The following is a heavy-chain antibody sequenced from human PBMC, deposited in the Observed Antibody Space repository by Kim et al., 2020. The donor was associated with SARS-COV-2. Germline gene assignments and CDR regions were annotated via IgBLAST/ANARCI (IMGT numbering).Heavy chain of an antibody. CDR3: ARRGYIVATIGLDV. CDR2: ISAYNGAT. J-gene: IGHJ6*02. Sequence: ASVKVSCKASGYTITDYGFSWVRQAPGQGLEWMGWISAYNGATNYAESVQDRITMTTDTSTNTAYMELTGLKPDDTAVYYCARRGYIVATIGLDVWGQGTTVPVSS. CDR1: GYTITDYG. V-gene: IGHV1-18*04. D-gene: IGHD5-12*01.